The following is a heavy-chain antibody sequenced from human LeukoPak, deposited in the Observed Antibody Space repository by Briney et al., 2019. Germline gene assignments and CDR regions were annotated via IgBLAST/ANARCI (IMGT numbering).Heavy chain of an antibody. CDR3: ARDRPSVLRYFDWALDY. J-gene: IGHJ4*02. CDR2: IWYDGSNK. CDR1: GFTFSSYG. V-gene: IGHV3-33*01. Sequence: PGRSLRLSCAASGFTFSSYGMHWVRQAPGKGLEWVAVIWYDGSNKYYADSVKGRFTISRDNSKNTLYLQMNSLRAEDTAVYYCARDRPSVLRYFDWALDYWGQGTLVTVSS. D-gene: IGHD3-9*01.